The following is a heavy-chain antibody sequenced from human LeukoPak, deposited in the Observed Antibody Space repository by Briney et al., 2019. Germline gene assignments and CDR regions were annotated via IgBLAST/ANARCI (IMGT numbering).Heavy chain of an antibody. D-gene: IGHD4-23*01. CDR3: ARATGNSDHSPREPIHWYFDL. CDR1: GGTFSTFG. J-gene: IGHJ2*01. CDR2: IIPIFGPA. Sequence: SVKVSCKASGGTFSTFGLSWVRQAPGQGLEWMGGIIPIFGPANYAQKFQGRVTITADESTSTAYMELSSLGSEDTAVYFCARATGNSDHSPREPIHWYFDLWGRGTLVTVSS. V-gene: IGHV1-69*13.